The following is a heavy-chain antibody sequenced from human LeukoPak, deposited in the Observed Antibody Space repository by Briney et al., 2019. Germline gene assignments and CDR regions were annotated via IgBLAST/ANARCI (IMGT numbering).Heavy chain of an antibody. CDR2: ISYDGSNK. J-gene: IGHJ4*02. Sequence: PGGSLRLSCAASGFTFSSYAMHWVRQAPGKGLEWVAVISYDGSNKYYADSVKGRFTISRDNSKNTLYLQMNSLRAEDTAVYYCARRVYFDYWGQGTLVTVSS. CDR3: ARRVYFDY. CDR1: GFTFSSYA. V-gene: IGHV3-30*01.